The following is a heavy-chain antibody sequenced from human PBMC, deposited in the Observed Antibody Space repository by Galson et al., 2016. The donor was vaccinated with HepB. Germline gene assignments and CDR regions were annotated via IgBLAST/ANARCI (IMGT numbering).Heavy chain of an antibody. J-gene: IGHJ4*02. Sequence: SLRLSCAASGFTFEDSDMSWVRQVPGKGLEWVAVISYDGTNKYYVDSVKGRFTISRDTSKNTLYLQMNSLRAEDTAIYYCAKVRDYYGSGSYWKYFDHWGQGTLVTVSS. CDR1: GFTFEDSD. CDR2: ISYDGTNK. V-gene: IGHV3-30*18. CDR3: AKVRDYYGSGSYWKYFDH. D-gene: IGHD3-10*01.